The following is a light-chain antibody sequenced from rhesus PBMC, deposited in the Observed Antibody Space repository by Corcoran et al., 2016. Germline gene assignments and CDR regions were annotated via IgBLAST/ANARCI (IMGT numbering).Light chain of an antibody. Sequence: QAALTQPRSVSGSPGQSVTISCPGTSSDIGGYNYVSWYQHHPGTAPKLMIYEVSKRPSGVSDRFSGPKSGNTASLTISGLQAEDEADYYCSSYAGSNTYVFGSGTKLTVL. CDR3: SSYAGSNTYV. CDR2: EVS. J-gene: IGLJ6*01. V-gene: IGLV2-32*02. CDR1: SSDIGGYNY.